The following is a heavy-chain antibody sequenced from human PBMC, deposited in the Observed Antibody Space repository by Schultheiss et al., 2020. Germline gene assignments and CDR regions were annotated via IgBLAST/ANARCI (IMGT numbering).Heavy chain of an antibody. Sequence: ASVKVSCKASGYTFSNYDITWLRQAPGQGLEWMGWISVSNDKTKYAQNLQGRVTMTTDTSTNTAYMELRALTSDDTAVYHCARGRGYDHYGVDVWGQGTSVTVSS. J-gene: IGHJ6*02. CDR2: ISVSNDKT. CDR1: GYTFSNYD. D-gene: IGHD1-26*01. V-gene: IGHV1-18*01. CDR3: ARGRGYDHYGVDV.